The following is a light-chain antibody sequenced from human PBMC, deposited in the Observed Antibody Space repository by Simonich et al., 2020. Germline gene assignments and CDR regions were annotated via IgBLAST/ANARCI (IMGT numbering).Light chain of an antibody. V-gene: IGKV3D-20*01. Sequence: EIVLTQSPGTLSLSPGERATLSCRASQSVSSSYLAWYQQKPGLAHRLLIYDASSRATGIPDRFSGSGSGTDFTLTISRLEPEDFAVYYCQQYGSSPETFGQGTKVEIK. CDR2: DAS. J-gene: IGKJ1*01. CDR3: QQYGSSPET. CDR1: QSVSSSY.